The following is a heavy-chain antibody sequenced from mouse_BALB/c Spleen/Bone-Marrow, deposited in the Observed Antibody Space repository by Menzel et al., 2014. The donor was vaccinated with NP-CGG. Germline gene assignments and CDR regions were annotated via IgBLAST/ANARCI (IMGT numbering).Heavy chain of an antibody. CDR1: GYLFTSYY. CDR3: ARSYDGYPYAMNY. J-gene: IGHJ4*01. Sequence: EVQLQQSGPELMKPGASVKISCKASGYLFTSYYMHWVKQSHGESLEWIGYFDPFNGGTSYNQKFKGKATLTVDKSSSTAYMHLSSLTSEDSAVYFCARSYDGYPYAMNYWCQGTSVTVSS. CDR2: FDPFNGGT. V-gene: IGHV1S135*01. D-gene: IGHD2-3*01.